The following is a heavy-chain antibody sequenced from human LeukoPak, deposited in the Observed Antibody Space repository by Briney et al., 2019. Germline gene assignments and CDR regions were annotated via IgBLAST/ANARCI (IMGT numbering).Heavy chain of an antibody. Sequence: GESLKISCKGSGYSFTSYWIGWVRQVPGKGLEWMGIIYPGDSDTRYSPSFQGQVTISADKSINTAYLQWSSLKASDSAIYYCARLANVNIVATTQGNWFDPWGQGTLVTVSS. CDR2: IYPGDSDT. J-gene: IGHJ5*02. CDR3: ARLANVNIVATTQGNWFDP. CDR1: GYSFTSYW. V-gene: IGHV5-51*01. D-gene: IGHD5-12*01.